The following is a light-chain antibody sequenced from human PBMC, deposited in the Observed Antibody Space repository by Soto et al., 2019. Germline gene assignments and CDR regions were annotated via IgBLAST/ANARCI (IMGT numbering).Light chain of an antibody. J-gene: IGLJ1*01. CDR2: GNS. Sequence: SVLTPAPSVSGAPGQRVTISCTGNSSNIGAGYDVRWYQQLPGTAPKLLIYGNSNRPSGVPDRFSGSKSGTSASLAITGLQAEDEADYCCQSNDSSLSAYNYVFGTGTKVTVL. CDR1: SSNIGAGYD. CDR3: QSNDSSLSAYNYV. V-gene: IGLV1-40*01.